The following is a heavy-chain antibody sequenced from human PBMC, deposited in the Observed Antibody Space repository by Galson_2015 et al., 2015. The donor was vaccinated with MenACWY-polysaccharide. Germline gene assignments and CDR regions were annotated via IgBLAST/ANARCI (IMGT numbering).Heavy chain of an antibody. J-gene: IGHJ6*02. Sequence: VKGRFTISRDSSQNSFYLQMSSLRADDTAVYYCAREYCSRTTCFGMGVWGQGTTVTVFS. V-gene: IGHV3-30*15. D-gene: IGHD2-2*01. CDR3: AREYCSRTTCFGMGV.